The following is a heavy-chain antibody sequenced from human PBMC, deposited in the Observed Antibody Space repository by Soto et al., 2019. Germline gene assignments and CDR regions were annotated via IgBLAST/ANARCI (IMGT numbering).Heavy chain of an antibody. CDR1: GGSLSRYY. V-gene: IGHV4-34*01. D-gene: IGHD2-15*01. CDR3: ARGSRLGYCSGGSCYWYFDL. J-gene: IGHJ2*01. CDR2: INHSGRT. Sequence: QVQLQQWGAGLLKPSETLSLTCGVYGGSLSRYYWTWIRQPPGKGLEWIGEINHSGRTNYNPSLESRVTISADTSKNQFSRKLTSVTAADTAVYYCARGSRLGYCSGGSCYWYFDLWGRGTLVTVSS.